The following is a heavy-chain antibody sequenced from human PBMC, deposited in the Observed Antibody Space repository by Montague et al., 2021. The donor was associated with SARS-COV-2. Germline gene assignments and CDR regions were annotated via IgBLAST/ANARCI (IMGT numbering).Heavy chain of an antibody. CDR1: GGSFSTSS. D-gene: IGHD4-23*01. V-gene: IGHV4-34*01. CDR3: ARLGDGVVTSPILGVGPYYSYYYMDV. Sequence: SETLSLTCAVHGGSFSTSSWNWIRKPPGKGLEWIWEIHHGGSTNYNPSLKSQITISADTSKYKFSLKLTSVAAADTAVYYCARLGDGVVTSPILGVGPYYSYYYMDVWGKGTTVTVSS. J-gene: IGHJ6*03. CDR2: IHHGGST.